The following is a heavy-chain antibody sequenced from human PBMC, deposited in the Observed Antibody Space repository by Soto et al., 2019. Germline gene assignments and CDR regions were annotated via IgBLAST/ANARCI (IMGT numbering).Heavy chain of an antibody. J-gene: IGHJ5*02. CDR3: AKDVGYYITSPYNWFDP. Sequence: EVQLLESGGDLVQPGGSLRLSCAASGFTFSNYAMHWVRQAPEKGLEWVSAIGGSGVTTYYADSVKGRFTVSRDNSQNTLYLQMNSLRDDDTAVYYCAKDVGYYITSPYNWFDPWGQGTLVTVSS. CDR2: IGGSGVTT. CDR1: GFTFSNYA. V-gene: IGHV3-23*01. D-gene: IGHD1-26*01.